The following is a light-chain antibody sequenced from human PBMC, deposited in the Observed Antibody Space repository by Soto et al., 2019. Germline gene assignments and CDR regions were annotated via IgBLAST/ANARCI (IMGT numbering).Light chain of an antibody. CDR1: PSIANW. CDR2: EAS. J-gene: IGKJ2*02. CDR3: QQYNNYSCT. Sequence: DIQMTQSPSTLSASVGDTVTITCRASPSIANWLAWYQQKPGKATKLLIHEASSVESGVPSRFSGSGYGTEFTLTISSLQADDFATDYHQQYNNYSCTFGQGTKVYIK. V-gene: IGKV1-5*03.